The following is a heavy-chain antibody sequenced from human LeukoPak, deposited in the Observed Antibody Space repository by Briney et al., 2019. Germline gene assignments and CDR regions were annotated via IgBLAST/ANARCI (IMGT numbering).Heavy chain of an antibody. Sequence: GGSPRLFCAASVFIFSSYAVNWVRQAPGKGLEWVSANSGGSDFIFYAESVKGRFTISRHNSKRTVYLQMKSLRLEDTAIYLCAKVDGSSASRARFDYWGPGTLVTVSS. CDR1: VFIFSSYA. CDR2: NSGGSDFI. D-gene: IGHD6-6*01. CDR3: AKVDGSSASRARFDY. V-gene: IGHV3-23*01. J-gene: IGHJ4*02.